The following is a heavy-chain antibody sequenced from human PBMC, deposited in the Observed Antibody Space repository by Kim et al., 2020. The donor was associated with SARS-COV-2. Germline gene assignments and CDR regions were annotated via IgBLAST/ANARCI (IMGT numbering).Heavy chain of an antibody. V-gene: IGHV3-23*01. CDR1: GFTFSSYA. D-gene: IGHD2-2*02. CDR2: ISGSGGST. Sequence: GGSLRLSCAASGFTFSSYAMSWVRQAPGKGLEWVSAISGSGGSTYYADSVKGRFTISRDNSKNTLYLQMNSLRAEDTAVYYCAIDIVVVPAVIPPFDYWGQATLVTVSS. J-gene: IGHJ4*02. CDR3: AIDIVVVPAVIPPFDY.